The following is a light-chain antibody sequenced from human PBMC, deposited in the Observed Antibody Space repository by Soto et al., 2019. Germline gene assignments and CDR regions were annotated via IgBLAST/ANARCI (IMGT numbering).Light chain of an antibody. CDR2: LGS. CDR3: MQGLQTPS. CDR1: QSLLHSNGYKY. J-gene: IGKJ2*01. Sequence: DIVMTQSPLSLPVTPGEPASISCRSSQSLLHSNGYKYLDWYLQKPGQSPQLLIYLGSNRASGVPDRFSGSGSGTDFTLEISRVEAEDVGVYCCMQGLQTPSFGQGTKLEIK. V-gene: IGKV2-28*01.